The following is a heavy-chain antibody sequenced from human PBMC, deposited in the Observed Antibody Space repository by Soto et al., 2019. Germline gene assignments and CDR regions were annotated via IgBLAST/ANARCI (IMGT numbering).Heavy chain of an antibody. CDR3: ARGDGYCSGGSCHFNY. V-gene: IGHV7-4-1*01. D-gene: IGHD2-15*01. CDR1: GYTFTSYA. Sequence: QVQLVQSGSELREPGASVKVSCKASGYTFTSYAINWVRQAPGQWLEWMGWINTDTRNPTYGQGFTGRLVFSLDTSVSTAYLQIYSLKAEDTAMYYCARGDGYCSGGSCHFNYWGQGTLVTVSS. J-gene: IGHJ4*02. CDR2: INTDTRNP.